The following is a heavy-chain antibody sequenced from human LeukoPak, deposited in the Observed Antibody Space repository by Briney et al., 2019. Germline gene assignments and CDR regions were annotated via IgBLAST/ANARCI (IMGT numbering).Heavy chain of an antibody. CDR3: ASGFSDTSGST. V-gene: IGHV3-74*01. Sequence: GGSLRLSCVASGFTFSSYWMHGVRQAPGKGLAWVSRINSDGSSTSYADCVKGRFTISRDNAKNALYLQMNSVRAEDTAVYYCASGFSDTSGSTWGQGTLVTVSS. CDR1: GFTFSSYW. CDR2: INSDGSST. D-gene: IGHD3-22*01. J-gene: IGHJ5*02.